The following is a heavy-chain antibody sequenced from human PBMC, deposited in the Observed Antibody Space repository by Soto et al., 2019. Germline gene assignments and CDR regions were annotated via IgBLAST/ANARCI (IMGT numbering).Heavy chain of an antibody. CDR3: ARGREAVAGLNYYYGMDV. D-gene: IGHD6-19*01. Sequence: SVKVSCKASGGTFSSYAISWVRQAPGQGLEWMGGIIPIFGTANSAQKFQGRVTITADESTSTAYMELSSLRSEDTAVYYCARGREAVAGLNYYYGMDVWGQGTTVTVSS. CDR2: IIPIFGTA. J-gene: IGHJ6*02. CDR1: GGTFSSYA. V-gene: IGHV1-69*13.